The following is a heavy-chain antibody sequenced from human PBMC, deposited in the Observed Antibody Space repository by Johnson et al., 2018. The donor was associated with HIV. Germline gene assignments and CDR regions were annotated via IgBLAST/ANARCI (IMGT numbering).Heavy chain of an antibody. J-gene: IGHJ3*01. Sequence: VQLVESGGGLIQPGGSLRLSCAASGFTFDDYAMHWVRQAPGKGLVYVSGSRFDGDDTMYEDSVKGRFTISRDNARNTLYLQMNSLRADDTAVYYCVREDGAFDLWGQGTVVTVSS. CDR2: SRFDGDDT. CDR1: GFTFDDYA. CDR3: VREDGAFDL. V-gene: IGHV3-74*03. D-gene: IGHD5-24*01.